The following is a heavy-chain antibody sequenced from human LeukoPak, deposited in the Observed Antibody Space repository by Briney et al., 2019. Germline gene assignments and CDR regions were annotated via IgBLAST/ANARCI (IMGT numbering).Heavy chain of an antibody. CDR2: IIPIFGTA. J-gene: IGHJ6*03. V-gene: IGHV1-69*06. CDR1: GYTFTSYD. D-gene: IGHD3-10*01. CDR3: ARGHERPSGSYYKENYYYYYMDV. Sequence: GASVKVSCKASGYTFTSYDINWVRQAPGQGLEWMGGIIPIFGTANYAQKFQGRVTITADKSTSTAYMELSSLRSEDTAVYYCARGHERPSGSYYKENYYYYYMDVWGKGTTVTISS.